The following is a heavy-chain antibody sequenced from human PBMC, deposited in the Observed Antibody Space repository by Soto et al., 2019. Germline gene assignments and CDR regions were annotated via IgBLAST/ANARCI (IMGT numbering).Heavy chain of an antibody. CDR1: GFTFSSYG. V-gene: IGHV3-30*18. D-gene: IGHD2-15*01. CDR3: AKAGYVCSGGSCYSGGYYYYMDV. J-gene: IGHJ6*03. CDR2: ISYDGSNK. Sequence: QVQLVESGGGVVQPGRSLRLSCAASGFTFSSYGMHWVRQAPGKGLEWVAVISYDGSNKYYADSVKGRFTISRDNSKNTLYLQMNSLRAEDTAVYYFAKAGYVCSGGSCYSGGYYYYMDVWGKGTTVTVSS.